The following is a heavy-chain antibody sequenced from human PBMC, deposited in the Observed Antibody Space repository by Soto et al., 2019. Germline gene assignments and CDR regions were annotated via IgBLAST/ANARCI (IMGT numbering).Heavy chain of an antibody. CDR1: CGAISISSYY. CDR2: IYYSGST. V-gene: IGHV4-39*01. Sequence: PSETLSLTFTVSCGAISISSYYGGWIRQPPVMGLEWIGSIYYSGSTYYNPSLKSRVTISVVTSKDQFSLKLSSVTAADTAVYYCARSPGIAAAGVGCMDVWGQGTTVT. D-gene: IGHD6-13*01. J-gene: IGHJ6*02. CDR3: ARSPGIAAAGVGCMDV.